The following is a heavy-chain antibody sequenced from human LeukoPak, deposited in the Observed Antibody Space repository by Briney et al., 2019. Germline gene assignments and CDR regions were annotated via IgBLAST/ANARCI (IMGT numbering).Heavy chain of an antibody. V-gene: IGHV3-53*01. J-gene: IGHJ6*02. D-gene: IGHD4-11*01. CDR2: IYTGGST. CDR3: ATTVISGSDGMDV. Sequence: PGGSLRLSCAASGFIVSNKYMAWVRQTPGKGLEWVSVIYTGGSTYYADSVKGRFTTSRDNPKNTVHLQMNRLRVEDTAVYYCATTVISGSDGMDVWGQGTTVTVSS. CDR1: GFIVSNKY.